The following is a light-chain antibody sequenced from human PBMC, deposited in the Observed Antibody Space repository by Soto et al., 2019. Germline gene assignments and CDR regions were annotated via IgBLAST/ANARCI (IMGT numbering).Light chain of an antibody. CDR2: DVS. V-gene: IGLV2-11*01. CDR1: SSDVGGYNY. Sequence: QSVLTQPRSVSGSPGQSVTISCTGTSSDVGGYNYVSWYQQHPGKAPKLMIYDVSKRPSGVPDRFSGSKSGNTASLTISGLQAEDEADYYCCSYAGSVPYVFGTGTKVTVL. CDR3: CSYAGSVPYV. J-gene: IGLJ1*01.